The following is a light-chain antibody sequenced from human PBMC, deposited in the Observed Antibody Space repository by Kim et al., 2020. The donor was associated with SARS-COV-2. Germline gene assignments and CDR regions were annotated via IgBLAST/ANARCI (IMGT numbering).Light chain of an antibody. CDR2: QDT. Sequence: SYELTQPPSVSVSPGQTASITCSGDNLGDTYVCWYQQKPGQPPVLVIYQDTKRPSGIPERFSGSNSGNTATLTISGIQTMDEADYDCQAWDSGTAVFGGG. V-gene: IGLV3-1*01. CDR3: QAWDSGTAV. CDR1: NLGDTY. J-gene: IGLJ2*01.